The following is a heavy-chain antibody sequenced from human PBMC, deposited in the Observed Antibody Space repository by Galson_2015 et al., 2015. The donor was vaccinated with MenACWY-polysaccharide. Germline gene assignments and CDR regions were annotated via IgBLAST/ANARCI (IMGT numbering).Heavy chain of an antibody. CDR1: GFTFSNAW. CDR3: TTIDCSGGSCYAGFDFDY. J-gene: IGHJ4*02. CDR2: IKSKTDGGTT. Sequence: SLRLSCAASGFTFSNAWMSWVRQAPGKGLEWVGRIKSKTDGGTTDYAAPVKGRFTISRDDSKNTLYLQMNSLKTEDTAVYYCTTIDCSGGSCYAGFDFDYWGQGTLVTVSS. V-gene: IGHV3-15*01. D-gene: IGHD2-15*01.